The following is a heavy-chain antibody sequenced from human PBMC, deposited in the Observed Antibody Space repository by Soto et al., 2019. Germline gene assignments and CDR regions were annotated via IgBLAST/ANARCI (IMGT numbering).Heavy chain of an antibody. CDR3: AKGEQWLVVGAFDI. CDR1: GFTFDDYA. V-gene: IGHV3-9*01. Sequence: EVQLVESGGGLVQPGRSLRLSCAASGFTFDDYAMHWVRQAPGKGLEWVSGISWNSGSIGYADSVKGRFTISRDNAKNSLYLQMNSLRAEDTALYYCAKGEQWLVVGAFDIWGQGTMVTVSS. D-gene: IGHD6-19*01. CDR2: ISWNSGSI. J-gene: IGHJ3*02.